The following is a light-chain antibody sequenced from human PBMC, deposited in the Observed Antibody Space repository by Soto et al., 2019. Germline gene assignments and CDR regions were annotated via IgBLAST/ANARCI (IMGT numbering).Light chain of an antibody. V-gene: IGLV1-44*01. CDR1: SSNIGSHT. J-gene: IGLJ3*02. Sequence: QSVLTQPPSTSGTPGQRVAISCSGTSSNIGSHTVNWYQQLPGTAPKLLIYGDDQRPSGVPDRFSGSKSGTSASLAISGLXXXXXXXXYCASWDDRLNGPVFGGGTKLTVL. CDR3: ASWDDRLNGPV. CDR2: GDD.